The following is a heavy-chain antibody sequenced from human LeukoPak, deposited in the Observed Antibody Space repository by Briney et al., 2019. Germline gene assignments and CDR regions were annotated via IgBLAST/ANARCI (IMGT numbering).Heavy chain of an antibody. Sequence: GGSLRLSCAASGFTFNKAWMSWVRLAPGRGLEWVGRIKNKGDGGTTDYAAPVKGRFTVSRDDSKSTLYLQMNSLKTEDTAVYYCTTSGTPFEYWGQGTLVTVSS. CDR1: GFTFNKAW. J-gene: IGHJ4*02. CDR2: IKNKGDGGTT. CDR3: TTSGTPFEY. V-gene: IGHV3-15*01. D-gene: IGHD3-10*01.